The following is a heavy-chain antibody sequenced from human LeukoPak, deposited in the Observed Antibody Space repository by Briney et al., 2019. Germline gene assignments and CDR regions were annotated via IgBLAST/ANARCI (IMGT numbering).Heavy chain of an antibody. CDR2: SSGSGGRT. J-gene: IGHJ4*02. CDR1: GFIFDNYA. V-gene: IGHV3-23*01. Sequence: DPGGSLRLSCAASGFIFDNYAVGWVRQAPGKGAEGASHSSGSGGRTYYADSVKGRFTISRDNSKNTLYLQMDSLRVEDTAIYYCAKMEDSLGYYPYFDYWGQGTLVTVSS. CDR3: AKMEDSLGYYPYFDY. D-gene: IGHD3-22*01.